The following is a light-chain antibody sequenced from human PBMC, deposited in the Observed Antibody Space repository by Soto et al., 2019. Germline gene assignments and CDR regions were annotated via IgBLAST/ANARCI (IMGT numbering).Light chain of an antibody. Sequence: EIVMTQSPATLSVSPGERATLSCRASQCVSSKLAWYQQKPGQAPKLIIYGASTRASGIPARFSASGSGTKFTLTISSLQSEDFAVYYCQQYNNWHPWTFGQGTKLEIK. J-gene: IGKJ1*01. CDR1: QCVSSK. CDR2: GAS. CDR3: QQYNNWHPWT. V-gene: IGKV3-15*01.